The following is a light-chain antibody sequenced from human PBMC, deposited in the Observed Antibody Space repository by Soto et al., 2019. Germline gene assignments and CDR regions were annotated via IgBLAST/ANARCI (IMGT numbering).Light chain of an antibody. V-gene: IGKV1-39*01. CDR1: QNINTY. Sequence: DIQMTQSPSSLSASVGDRVTITCRASQNINTYLNWYHQRPGKAPNLLIYAASSLQSGVPSGFSGSGSGTDFTLTISSLQPEDFATYYCQQSYSARGTFGQGTKVEVK. J-gene: IGKJ1*01. CDR3: QQSYSARGT. CDR2: AAS.